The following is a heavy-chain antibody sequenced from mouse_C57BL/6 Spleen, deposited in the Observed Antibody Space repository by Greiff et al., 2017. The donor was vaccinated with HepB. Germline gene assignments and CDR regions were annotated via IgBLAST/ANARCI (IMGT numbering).Heavy chain of an antibody. CDR2: IDPSDSET. CDR3: ARGDYYGSSYWYFDV. J-gene: IGHJ1*03. D-gene: IGHD1-1*01. CDR1: GYTFTSYW. Sequence: QVQLQHPGAELVRPGSSVKLSCKASGYTFTSYWMHWVKQRPIQGLEWIGNIDPSDSETHYNQKFKDKATLTVDKSSSTAYMQLSSLTSEDSAVYYCARGDYYGSSYWYFDVWGTGTTVTVSS. V-gene: IGHV1-52*01.